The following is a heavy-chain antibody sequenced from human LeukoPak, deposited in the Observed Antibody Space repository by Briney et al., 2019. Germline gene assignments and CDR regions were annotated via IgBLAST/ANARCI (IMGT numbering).Heavy chain of an antibody. CDR3: ASSFRGYSYYRFDY. V-gene: IGHV4-61*01. D-gene: IGHD5-18*01. CDR1: GSSSSSGYY. CDR2: IYYSGST. J-gene: IGHJ4*02. Sequence: SETLSLSCTFSGSSSSSGYYWVWLGQPPGKGLEWVGYIYYSGSTYYNTSLKSRVIISVDTSNNQYSLKLSSVTAADTAVYYCASSFRGYSYYRFDYWGQGTLVTVSS.